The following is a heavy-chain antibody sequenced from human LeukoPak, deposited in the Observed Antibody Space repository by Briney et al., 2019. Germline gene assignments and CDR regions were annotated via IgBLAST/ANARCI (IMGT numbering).Heavy chain of an antibody. CDR1: GYTFTGYY. CDR2: MNPNSGGT. CDR3: ARGTIVVVPAAMGWFDP. J-gene: IGHJ5*02. Sequence: ASVKVSCKASGYTFTGYYMHWVRQAPGQGLEWMGWMNPNSGGTNYAQKFQGRVTMTRDTSISTAYMELSRLRSDDTAVYYCARGTIVVVPAAMGWFDPWGQGTLVTVSS. V-gene: IGHV1-2*02. D-gene: IGHD2-2*01.